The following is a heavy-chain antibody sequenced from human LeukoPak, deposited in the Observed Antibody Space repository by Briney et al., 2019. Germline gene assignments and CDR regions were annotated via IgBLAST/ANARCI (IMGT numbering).Heavy chain of an antibody. CDR1: GFTFSTYA. CDR3: ARGSYNPFDY. Sequence: GGSLRLSCAASGFTFSTYATSWVRQAPGKGLEWVSGISGSGDSTNYADSVKGRFTISRDNSKNTQYLQMNSLRAEDTAVYYCARGSYNPFDYWGQGTLVTVSS. V-gene: IGHV3-23*01. D-gene: IGHD3-16*01. CDR2: ISGSGDST. J-gene: IGHJ4*02.